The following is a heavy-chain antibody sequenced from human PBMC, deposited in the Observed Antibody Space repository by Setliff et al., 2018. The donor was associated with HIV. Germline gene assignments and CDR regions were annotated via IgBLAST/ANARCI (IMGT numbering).Heavy chain of an antibody. D-gene: IGHD2-15*01. CDR2: ISSSSSII. Sequence: GGSLRLSCAASGFTFSSHSMNWVRQAPGKGLEWISYISSSSSIINYSDSVRGRFTISRDNAKNSLYLQMNSLRAEDTAVYYCARDATRGGDMDVWAKGTTVTVSS. CDR3: ARDATRGGDMDV. V-gene: IGHV3-48*04. CDR1: GFTFSSHS. J-gene: IGHJ6*03.